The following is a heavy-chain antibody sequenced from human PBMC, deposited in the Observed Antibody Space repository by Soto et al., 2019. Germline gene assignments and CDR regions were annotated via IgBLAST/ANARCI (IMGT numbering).Heavy chain of an antibody. J-gene: IGHJ6*02. CDR3: VMVDNYVTPTPQDV. D-gene: IGHD3-16*01. CDR1: GYIFVNYG. CDR2: ISPYTGNT. V-gene: IGHV1-18*01. Sequence: QVQLVQSGDEVKKPGASVKVSCKASGYIFVNYGIAWVRQAPRQGLEWMGWISPYTGNTHSASKVQGRLTMTTDTSASTAYMDLRSLTSDDTAVYYCVMVDNYVTPTPQDVWGQGTTVTVSS.